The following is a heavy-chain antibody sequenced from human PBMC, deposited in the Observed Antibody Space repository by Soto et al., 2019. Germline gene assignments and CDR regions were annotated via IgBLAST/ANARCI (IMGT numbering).Heavy chain of an antibody. V-gene: IGHV3-23*01. CDR1: GFTFSSYA. CDR3: AKDRSITGIRWLQH. CDR2: ISGSGGST. J-gene: IGHJ1*01. D-gene: IGHD1-20*01. Sequence: EVQLLESGGGLVQPGGSLRLSCAASGFTFSSYAMSWVRQAPGKGLEWVSAISGSGGSTYYADSVKGRFTISRDNSKNPLYLQMNSLRAEDTAVYYCAKDRSITGIRWLQHWGQGTLVTVSS.